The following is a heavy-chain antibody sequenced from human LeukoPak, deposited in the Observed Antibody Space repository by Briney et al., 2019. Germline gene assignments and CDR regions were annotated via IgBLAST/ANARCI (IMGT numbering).Heavy chain of an antibody. CDR1: GGSFSGYY. CDR3: ARLPQINRYSYGLD. D-gene: IGHD5-18*01. J-gene: IGHJ4*02. Sequence: SETLSLTCAVYGGSFSGYYWSWIRQPPGKGLGWIGEINHSGSTNYNPSLKSRVTISVDTSKNQFSLKLSSVTAADTAVYYCARLPQINRYSYGLDWGQGTLVTVSS. CDR2: INHSGST. V-gene: IGHV4-34*01.